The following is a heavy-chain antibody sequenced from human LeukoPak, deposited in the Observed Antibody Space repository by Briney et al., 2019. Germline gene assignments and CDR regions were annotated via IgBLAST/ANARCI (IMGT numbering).Heavy chain of an antibody. CDR3: VSWTSDY. CDR2: SRNKDNSYTT. D-gene: IGHD3/OR15-3a*01. Sequence: PGGSLRLSCAASGFTLSDHYMDWLRQAPGKGLEWVGRSRNKDNSYTTEYAASVEGRFTISRDDSKNSLYLQMNSLKTEDTAVYYCVSWTSDYWGQGTLVTVSS. CDR1: GFTLSDHY. V-gene: IGHV3-72*01. J-gene: IGHJ4*02.